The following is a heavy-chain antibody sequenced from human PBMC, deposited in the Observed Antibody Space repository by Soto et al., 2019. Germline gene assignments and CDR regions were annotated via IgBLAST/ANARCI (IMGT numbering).Heavy chain of an antibody. CDR2: IRSKAYGGTK. J-gene: IGHJ5*02. V-gene: IGHV3-49*04. CDR1: GFTFGDYA. Sequence: GGSLRLSCTASGFTFGDYAMSWVRQAPGKGLEWVDFIRSKAYGGTKEYATSVKGRFTISRDDSKSIAYLQMNSLKTEDTAVYYCTRDSGSSGWYDSNWFDPWGQGTLVTVSS. D-gene: IGHD6-19*01. CDR3: TRDSGSSGWYDSNWFDP.